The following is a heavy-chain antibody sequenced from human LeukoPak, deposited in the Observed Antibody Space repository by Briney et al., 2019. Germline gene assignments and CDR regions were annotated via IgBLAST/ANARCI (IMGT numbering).Heavy chain of an antibody. V-gene: IGHV3-66*02. Sequence: GGSLRLSCAASGFTVSTNYMTWVRQAPGKGLEWVSLIYSGGSTDYADSVKGRFTISRDNSKNTLYLQMGSLRAEDMAVYYCARGGYSSSSYYHDYWGQGTLVTVSS. D-gene: IGHD6-6*01. CDR2: IYSGGST. CDR1: GFTVSTNY. CDR3: ARGGYSSSSYYHDY. J-gene: IGHJ4*02.